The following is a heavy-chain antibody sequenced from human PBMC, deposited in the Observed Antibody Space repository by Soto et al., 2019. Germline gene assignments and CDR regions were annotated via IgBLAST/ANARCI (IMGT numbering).Heavy chain of an antibody. Sequence: QVQLVESGGGVVQPGRSLRLSCAASGFTFSSYGMHWVRQAPGKGLEWVAGISYDGSKKYYADSVKGRFTISRDNSKNTLYLQMNSLRAEDTAVYYCAKGDLDPWGQGTLVTVSS. V-gene: IGHV3-30*18. CDR1: GFTFSSYG. J-gene: IGHJ5*02. CDR3: AKGDLDP. CDR2: ISYDGSKK.